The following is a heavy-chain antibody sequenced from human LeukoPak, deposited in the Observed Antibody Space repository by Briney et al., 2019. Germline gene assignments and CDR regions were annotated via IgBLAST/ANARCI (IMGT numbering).Heavy chain of an antibody. Sequence: AGGSLRLSCAASGFTFSSYWMSWVRQAPGKVQGWVANIKQERRGKYYVDSVKGRFPISRDNAKNSLYLQMNSLRAEDTAVYYCARDSTVTTPLYYYYYYMGVWGKGTTVTISS. CDR1: GFTFSSYW. CDR2: IKQERRGK. D-gene: IGHD4-17*01. J-gene: IGHJ6*03. CDR3: ARDSTVTTPLYYYYYYMGV. V-gene: IGHV3-7*01.